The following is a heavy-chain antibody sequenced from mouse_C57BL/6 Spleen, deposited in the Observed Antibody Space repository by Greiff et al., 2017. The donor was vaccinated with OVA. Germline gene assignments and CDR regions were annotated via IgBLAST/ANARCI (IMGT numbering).Heavy chain of an antibody. CDR1: GFTFSDYG. D-gene: IGHD2-5*01. CDR3: ARAYSNYDAMDY. CDR2: ISSGSSTI. V-gene: IGHV5-17*01. J-gene: IGHJ4*01. Sequence: EVQLVESGGGLVKPGGSLKLSCAASGFTFSDYGMHWVRQAPEKGLEWVAYISSGSSTIYYADTVKGRFTISRDNAKNTLFLQMTSLRSEDTAMYYCARAYSNYDAMDYWGQGTSVTVSS.